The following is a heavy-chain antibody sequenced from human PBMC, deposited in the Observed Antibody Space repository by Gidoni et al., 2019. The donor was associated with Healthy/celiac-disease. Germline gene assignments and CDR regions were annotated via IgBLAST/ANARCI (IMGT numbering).Heavy chain of an antibody. CDR3: ASAKYYYDSSASGWFDP. CDR2: IIPIFGTA. V-gene: IGHV1-69*01. J-gene: IGHJ5*02. CDR1: GGTFSSYA. D-gene: IGHD3-22*01. Sequence: QVQLVQSGAEVKKPGSSVKVSCKASGGTFSSYAISWVRQAPGQGLEWMGGIIPIFGTANYAQKFQGRVTITADESTSTAYMELSSLRSEDTAVYYCASAKYYYDSSASGWFDPWGQGTLVTVSS.